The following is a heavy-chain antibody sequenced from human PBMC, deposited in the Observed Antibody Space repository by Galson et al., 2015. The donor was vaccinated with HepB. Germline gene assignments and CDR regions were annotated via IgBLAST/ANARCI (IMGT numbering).Heavy chain of an antibody. CDR1: GYTFTSYD. CDR2: MNPNSGNT. D-gene: IGHD2-2*02. J-gene: IGHJ5*02. V-gene: IGHV1-8*01. Sequence: SVKVSCKASGYTFTSYDINWVRQATGQGLEWMGWMNPNSGNTGYAQKFQGRVTMTRNTSISTAYMELSSLRSEDTAVYYCARGDCSSTSCYRGWFDPWGQGTLVTVSS. CDR3: ARGDCSSTSCYRGWFDP.